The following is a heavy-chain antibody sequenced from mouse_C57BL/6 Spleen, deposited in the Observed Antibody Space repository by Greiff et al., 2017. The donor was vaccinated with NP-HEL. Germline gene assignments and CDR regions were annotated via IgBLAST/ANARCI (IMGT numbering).Heavy chain of an antibody. J-gene: IGHJ4*01. CDR3: ARYCYGSSYAMDY. D-gene: IGHD1-1*01. Sequence: VQLQQSGPELVKPGASVKISCKASGYAFSSSWMNWVKQRPGKGLEWIGRIYPGDGDTNYNGKFKGKATLTADKSSSTAYMQLSSLTSEDSAVYFCARYCYGSSYAMDYWGQGTSVTVSS. CDR2: IYPGDGDT. V-gene: IGHV1-82*01. CDR1: GYAFSSSW.